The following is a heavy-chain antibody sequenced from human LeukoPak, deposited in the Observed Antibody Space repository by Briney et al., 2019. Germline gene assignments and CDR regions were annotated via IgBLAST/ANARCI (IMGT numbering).Heavy chain of an antibody. Sequence: SETLSLTCAVYGGSFSGYYWSWIRQPPGKGLEWIGEINHSGSTNYNPSLKSRVTISVDTSKNQFSLKLSSVTAADTAVYYCARGMRELPPYYYYYMDVWGKGTTVTVSS. J-gene: IGHJ6*03. D-gene: IGHD1-26*01. CDR3: ARGMRELPPYYYYYMDV. V-gene: IGHV4-34*01. CDR2: INHSGST. CDR1: GGSFSGYY.